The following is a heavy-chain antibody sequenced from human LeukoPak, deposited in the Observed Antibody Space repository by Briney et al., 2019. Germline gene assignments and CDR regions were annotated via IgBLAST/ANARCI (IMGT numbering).Heavy chain of an antibody. CDR3: ARGRPRIAAAGTDY. CDR1: GYTFTGYY. CDR2: INPNSGGT. V-gene: IGHV1-2*02. J-gene: IGHJ4*02. D-gene: IGHD6-13*01. Sequence: ASVKVSCKASGYTFTGYYMHWVRQAPGHGLEWMGWINPNSGGTNYAQKFQGRVTMTRDTSISTAYMELSRLRSDDTAVYYCARGRPRIAAAGTDYWGQGTLVTVSS.